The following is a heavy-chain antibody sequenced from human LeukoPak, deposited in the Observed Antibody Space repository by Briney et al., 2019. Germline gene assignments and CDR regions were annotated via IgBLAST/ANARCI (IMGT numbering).Heavy chain of an antibody. CDR3: ARGITGITATGSE. D-gene: IGHD6-13*01. Sequence: PSETLSLTCTVSGGSISSYYWSWIRQPPGKGLEWIGEINHSGSTNYNPSLKSRVTISVDTSKNQFSLKLSSVTAADTAVYYCARGITGITATGSEWGQGTLVTVSS. CDR2: INHSGST. V-gene: IGHV4-34*01. J-gene: IGHJ4*02. CDR1: GGSISSYY.